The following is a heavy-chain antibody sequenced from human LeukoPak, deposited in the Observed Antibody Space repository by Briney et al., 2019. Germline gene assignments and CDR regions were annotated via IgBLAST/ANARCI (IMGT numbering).Heavy chain of an antibody. CDR2: IYYSGST. CDR1: GGSISSGGYY. Sequence: PSQTLSLTCTVSGGSISSGGYYWSWIRQHPGKGLEWIGYIYYSGSTYYNPSLKSRVTISVDTSKNQFSLKLSSVTAADTAVYYCARDLVVLDGSGSYHMTLDYWGQGTLVTVSS. CDR3: ARDLVVLDGSGSYHMTLDY. J-gene: IGHJ4*02. V-gene: IGHV4-31*03. D-gene: IGHD3-10*01.